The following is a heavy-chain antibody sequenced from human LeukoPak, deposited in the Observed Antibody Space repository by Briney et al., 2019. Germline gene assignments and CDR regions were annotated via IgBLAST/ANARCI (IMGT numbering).Heavy chain of an antibody. V-gene: IGHV3-48*01. CDR1: GFTFSSYS. Sequence: GGSLRLSCAASGFTFSSYSMNWVRQAPGKGLEWVSYISSSSTIYYADSVKGRFTISRDNAKNSLYLQMNSLRAEDTAVYYCASSKYYYGMDVWGQGTTVTVSS. J-gene: IGHJ6*02. D-gene: IGHD4-4*01. CDR2: ISSSSTI. CDR3: ASSKYYYGMDV.